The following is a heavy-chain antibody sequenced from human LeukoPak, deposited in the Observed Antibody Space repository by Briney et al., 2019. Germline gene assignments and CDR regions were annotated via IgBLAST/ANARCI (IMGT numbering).Heavy chain of an antibody. Sequence: GGSLRLSCAASGFTVSSNYMSWVRQAPGKGLEWVSVIYSGGSTYYADSVKGRFTISRDNSKNTLYLQMNSLRAEDTAVYYSASTVVTPYGAFDIWGQGTMVTVSS. CDR1: GFTVSSNY. CDR2: IYSGGST. CDR3: ASTVVTPYGAFDI. J-gene: IGHJ3*02. D-gene: IGHD4-23*01. V-gene: IGHV3-53*01.